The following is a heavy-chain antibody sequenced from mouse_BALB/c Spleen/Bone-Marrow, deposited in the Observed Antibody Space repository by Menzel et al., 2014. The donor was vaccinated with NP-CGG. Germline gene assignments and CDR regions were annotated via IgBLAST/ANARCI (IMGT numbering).Heavy chain of an antibody. J-gene: IGHJ2*01. CDR3: ARYYYGYYFDY. CDR1: GLNIKDTY. D-gene: IGHD1-2*01. CDR2: IDPANDDT. Sequence: EVQLQQSGAELVKPWASVKLSCTASGLNIKDTYMHWVKQRPEQGLEWIGRIDPANDDTKYDPKFQGKATITADTSSNTAYLQLSSLTSEDTAVYYCARYYYGYYFDYWGQGTTLTVSS. V-gene: IGHV14-3*02.